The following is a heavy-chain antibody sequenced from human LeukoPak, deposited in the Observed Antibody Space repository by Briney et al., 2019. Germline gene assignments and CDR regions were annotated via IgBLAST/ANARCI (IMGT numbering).Heavy chain of an antibody. Sequence: GGSLRLSCAASGFTFSDYYMSWIRQAPGKGLEWVSYISSSGSTIYYADSVKGRFTISRDNAKNSLYLQMNSLRAEDTAVYYCARDRSSSWYRDAFDIWGQGTMVTVSS. CDR3: ARDRSSSWYRDAFDI. CDR2: ISSSGSTI. CDR1: GFTFSDYY. V-gene: IGHV3-11*04. D-gene: IGHD6-13*01. J-gene: IGHJ3*02.